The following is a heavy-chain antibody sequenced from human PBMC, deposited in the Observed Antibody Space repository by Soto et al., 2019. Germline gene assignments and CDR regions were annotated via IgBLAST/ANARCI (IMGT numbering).Heavy chain of an antibody. J-gene: IGHJ4*02. CDR3: ARDRDWAFDF. Sequence: EVQLVESGGGSVQPGGSLRLSCVPSGFTFSSYSMVWVRQAPGKGLEWVSYIFASSTTIYYADSVKGRFTVSRDNTQKSLFLLMNSLRAEDTAVYYCARDRDWAFDFWGQGTLVTVSS. CDR2: IFASSTTI. CDR1: GFTFSSYS. V-gene: IGHV3-48*04. D-gene: IGHD3-9*01.